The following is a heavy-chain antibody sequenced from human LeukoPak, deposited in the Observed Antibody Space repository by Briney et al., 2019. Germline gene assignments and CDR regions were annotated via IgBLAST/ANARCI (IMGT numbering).Heavy chain of an antibody. J-gene: IGHJ5*02. V-gene: IGHV1-18*01. CDR3: ATGPYYYDSSGYGTGSGFDP. Sequence: ASVKVSCKASGYTFTSYGISWVRQAPGQGLEWMGWISAYNGNTNYAQKPQGRVTMTTDTSTSTAYMELRSLRSDDTAVYYCATGPYYYDSSGYGTGSGFDPWGQGTLVTVSS. CDR2: ISAYNGNT. CDR1: GYTFTSYG. D-gene: IGHD3-22*01.